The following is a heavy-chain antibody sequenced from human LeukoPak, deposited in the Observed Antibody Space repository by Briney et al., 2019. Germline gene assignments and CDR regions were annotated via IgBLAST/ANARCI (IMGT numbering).Heavy chain of an antibody. CDR1: GASNSSYY. V-gene: IGHV4-59*01. D-gene: IGHD3-22*01. CDR3: AGHRYYYDSTGYYYQP. CDR2: IYYSGST. J-gene: IGHJ5*02. Sequence: PSETLSVTCTVSGASNSSYYRSWIWQPPGKGLEWIGYIYYSGSTNYNPSLKSRVTISVDTSKNQVSLRLSSVTAADTAVYYCAGHRYYYDSTGYYYQPWAQEPLVTVSS.